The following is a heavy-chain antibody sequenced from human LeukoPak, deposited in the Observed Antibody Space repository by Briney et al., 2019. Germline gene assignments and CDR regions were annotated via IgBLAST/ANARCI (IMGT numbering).Heavy chain of an antibody. CDR1: GYTFTGYY. J-gene: IGHJ4*02. V-gene: IGHV1-2*02. CDR2: INPNSGGT. CDR3: ARPGTGYSYGLFDY. D-gene: IGHD5-18*01. Sequence: ASVKVSCKASGYTFTGYYMHWVRQAPGQGLEWMGWINPNSGGTNYAQKFQGRVTTTRDTSISTAYMELSRLRSDDTAVYYCARPGTGYSYGLFDYWGQGTLVTVSS.